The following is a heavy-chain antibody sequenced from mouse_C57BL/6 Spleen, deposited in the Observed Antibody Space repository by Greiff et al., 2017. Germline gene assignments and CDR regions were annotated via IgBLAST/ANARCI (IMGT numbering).Heavy chain of an antibody. J-gene: IGHJ4*01. CDR1: GYAFSSSW. CDR3: AYGNSPMDD. CDR2: IYPGDGDT. V-gene: IGHV1-82*01. D-gene: IGHD2-1*01. Sequence: QVQLQQSGPELVKPGASVKISCKASGYAFSSSWLHWVKQRPGKGLEWIGRIYPGDGDTNSNGKFKGKATLTADKASSTAYMQLSSLTSEDSAVYFCAYGNSPMDDWGQGTSVTGAS.